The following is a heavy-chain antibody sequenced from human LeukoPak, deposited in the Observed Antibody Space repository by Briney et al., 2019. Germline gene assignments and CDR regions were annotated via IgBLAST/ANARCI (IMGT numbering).Heavy chain of an antibody. CDR3: ARESRRSYGDPNRGETVY. CDR1: GGSFSGYY. CDR2: INHSGST. V-gene: IGHV4-34*01. Sequence: SETLSLTCAVYGGSFSGYYWSWIRQPPGKGLEWIGEINHSGSTNYNPSLKSRVTISVDTSKNQFSLKLSSVTAADTAVYYCARESRRSYGDPNRGETVYWGQGTLVTVSS. D-gene: IGHD4-17*01. J-gene: IGHJ4*02.